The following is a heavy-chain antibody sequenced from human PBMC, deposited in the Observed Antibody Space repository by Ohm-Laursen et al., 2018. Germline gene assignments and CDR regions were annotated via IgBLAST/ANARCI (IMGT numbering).Heavy chain of an antibody. D-gene: IGHD6-25*01. Sequence: SDTLSLTCTVSGGSISSYHWSWIRQPAGKGLEWIGRIYSSENTNYSPSLKSRVTMSVDTSKNQFSLKLSSVTAADTAVYYCARDVRYSSEVDWFDPWGQGTLVTVSS. CDR1: GGSISSYH. CDR2: IYSSENT. J-gene: IGHJ5*02. V-gene: IGHV4-4*07. CDR3: ARDVRYSSEVDWFDP.